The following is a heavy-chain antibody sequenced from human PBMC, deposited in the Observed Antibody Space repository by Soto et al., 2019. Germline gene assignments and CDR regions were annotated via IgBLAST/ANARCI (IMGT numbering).Heavy chain of an antibody. CDR3: ARMNRDYYYYGMDV. CDR1: GDSISSSKW. CDR2: IDHNGVA. J-gene: IGHJ6*02. V-gene: IGHV4-4*02. Sequence: SETLSLTCGVSGDSISSSKWWTWVRQTPEKGLEWIGKIDHNGVANYNPSLEGRVTISKDNSKNQIFLKVTSVTAADSAVYYCARMNRDYYYYGMDVRGQGATVTVSS.